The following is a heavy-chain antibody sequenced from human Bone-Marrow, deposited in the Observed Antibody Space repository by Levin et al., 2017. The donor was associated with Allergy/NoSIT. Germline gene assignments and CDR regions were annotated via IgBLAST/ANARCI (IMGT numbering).Heavy chain of an antibody. J-gene: IGHJ6*03. V-gene: IGHV1-69*13. D-gene: IGHD5-12*01. Sequence: GASVKVSCKASGGTFSSYAISWVRQAPGQGLEWMGGIIPIFGTANYAQKFQGRVTITADESTSTAYMELSSLRSEDTAVYYCARGRPDIVATIYYYYYMDVWGKGTTVTVSS. CDR3: ARGRPDIVATIYYYYYMDV. CDR1: GGTFSSYA. CDR2: IIPIFGTA.